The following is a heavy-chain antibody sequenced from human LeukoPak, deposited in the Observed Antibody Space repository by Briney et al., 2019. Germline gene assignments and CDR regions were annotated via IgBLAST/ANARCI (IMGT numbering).Heavy chain of an antibody. Sequence: GESLKISCTGSGYSFTSYWIAWVRQMPGKGLEWGGIIYPGDSDTRYSPSFQGQVTISADKSINTAYLQWGSLKASDTAMYYCARRFGSSLGAFDIWGQGTMVTVSS. J-gene: IGHJ3*02. V-gene: IGHV5-51*01. CDR2: IYPGDSDT. CDR1: GYSFTSYW. D-gene: IGHD3-16*01. CDR3: ARRFGSSLGAFDI.